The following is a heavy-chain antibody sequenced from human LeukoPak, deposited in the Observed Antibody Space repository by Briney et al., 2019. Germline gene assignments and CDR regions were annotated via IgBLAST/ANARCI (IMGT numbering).Heavy chain of an antibody. CDR2: IYTSGGT. CDR1: GGSITNLNYY. J-gene: IGHJ3*02. Sequence: PSQTLSLTCSVSGGSITNLNYYWTWIRQPAGKRLEWIGRIYTSGGTSYNPSLKSRVTMSVDRSKNQISLNLAFLTAADTALYYCAGRDSNSGTFDIWGPGTFVTVSS. CDR3: AGRDSNSGTFDI. V-gene: IGHV4-61*02. D-gene: IGHD4-23*01.